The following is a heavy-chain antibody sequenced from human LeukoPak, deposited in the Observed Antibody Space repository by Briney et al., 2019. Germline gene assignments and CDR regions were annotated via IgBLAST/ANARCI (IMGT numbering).Heavy chain of an antibody. CDR3: TRGPRGYPYYFDY. J-gene: IGHJ4*02. D-gene: IGHD5-18*01. CDR1: GSTVSSNY. V-gene: IGHV3-53*01. CDR2: IYSGGST. Sequence: PGGSLRLSCAASGSTVSSNYMSWVRQAPGKGLEWVSLIYSGGSTYYADSVKGRFTISRDNSKNTLYLQMNSLRAEDTAVYYCTRGPRGYPYYFDYWGQGTLVTVSS.